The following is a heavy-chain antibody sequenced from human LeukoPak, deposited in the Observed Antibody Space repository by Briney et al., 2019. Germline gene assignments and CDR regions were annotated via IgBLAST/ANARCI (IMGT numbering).Heavy chain of an antibody. CDR2: ISSGSSTI. CDR1: GFSFSSYT. CDR3: ARGYCSGGSCYNLDY. D-gene: IGHD2-15*01. Sequence: TGGSVRLSCAASGFSFSSYTMNWVRQAPGKGLEWTSYISSGSSTIYYADSVKGRFTISRDNAKNSLYLQMNSLRAEDTAVYYCARGYCSGGSCYNLDYWGQGTLVTVS. V-gene: IGHV3-48*01. J-gene: IGHJ4*02.